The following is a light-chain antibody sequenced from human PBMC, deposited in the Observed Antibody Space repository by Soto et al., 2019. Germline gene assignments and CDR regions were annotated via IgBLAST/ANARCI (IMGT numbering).Light chain of an antibody. CDR3: QTWGSGIVV. V-gene: IGLV4-69*01. CDR1: SGHSNYA. Sequence: QPVLTQSPSASASLGASVKLTCTLSSGHSNYAIAWHQQQSEKGPRYLMKLNSDGSHSKGDAIPDRFSGSSSGAERYLTIPSLQSEDEADYYCQTWGSGIVVFGGGTKLTVL. CDR2: LNSDGSH. J-gene: IGLJ2*01.